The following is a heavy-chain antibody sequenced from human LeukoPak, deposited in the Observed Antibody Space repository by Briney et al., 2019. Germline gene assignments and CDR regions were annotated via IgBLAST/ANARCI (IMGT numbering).Heavy chain of an antibody. CDR3: ARKDIAVAGTGRANRFDP. Sequence: ASVKVSCKASGYTFTSYYMHWVRQAPGQGLEWMGIINPSGGSTSYAQKFQGRVTMTRDTSTSTVYMELSSLRSEDTAVYYCARKDIAVAGTGRANRFDPWGQGTLVTVSS. CDR2: INPSGGST. V-gene: IGHV1-46*01. D-gene: IGHD6-19*01. J-gene: IGHJ5*02. CDR1: GYTFTSYY.